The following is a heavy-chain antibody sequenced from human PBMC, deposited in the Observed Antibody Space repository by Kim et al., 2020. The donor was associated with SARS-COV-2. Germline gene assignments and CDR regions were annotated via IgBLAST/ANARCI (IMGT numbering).Heavy chain of an antibody. CDR2: INHSGST. V-gene: IGHV4-34*01. D-gene: IGHD6-13*01. CDR3: ARVDSSGWFWFDP. Sequence: SETLSLTCAVYGGSFSGYYWRWIRQPPGKGLEWIGEINHSGSTNYIPSLKSRVTISVDTSKNQFSLKLRSVTAADTAVYYCARVDSSGWFWFDPWGQGTLLAISS. J-gene: IGHJ5*02. CDR1: GGSFSGYY.